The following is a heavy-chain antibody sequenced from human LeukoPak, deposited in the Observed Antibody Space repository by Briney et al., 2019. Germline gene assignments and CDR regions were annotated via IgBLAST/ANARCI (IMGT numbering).Heavy chain of an antibody. Sequence: PSETLSLTCTVSGTSINNYYWSWIRQPAGKELEWIGRIYTSGSTNYNPSLKSRVTMSVDTSRNQFSLRLSSVTAADTAVYYCARDAFYYDSSGSLAYWGQGTLVTVFS. CDR2: IYTSGST. CDR3: ARDAFYYDSSGSLAY. J-gene: IGHJ4*02. CDR1: GTSINNYY. V-gene: IGHV4-4*07. D-gene: IGHD3-22*01.